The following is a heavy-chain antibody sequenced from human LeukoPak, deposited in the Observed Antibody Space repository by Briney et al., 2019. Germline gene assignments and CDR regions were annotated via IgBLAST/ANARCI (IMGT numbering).Heavy chain of an antibody. CDR2: INHSGST. CDR1: GGSFNYYY. J-gene: IGHJ5*02. Sequence: PSETLTLTCGVSGGSFNYYYWTWIRQPPGKGLEWIGEINHSGSTNYTPSPKNRVSMAVDTSTKQLSLKLNAVPTADTAAYYCVGGSYNGNSVSVAYDRFDPWGQGILVSVSS. CDR3: VGGSYNGNSVSVAYDRFDP. D-gene: IGHD4-23*01. V-gene: IGHV4-34*01.